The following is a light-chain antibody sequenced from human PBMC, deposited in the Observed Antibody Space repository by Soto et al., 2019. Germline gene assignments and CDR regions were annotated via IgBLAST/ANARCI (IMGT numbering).Light chain of an antibody. V-gene: IGLV1-47*01. J-gene: IGLJ3*02. CDR2: RNN. Sequence: QSVLTQPPSASGTPGQRFTISCSGSSSNIGSNYVYWYQQLPGTAPKLLIYRNNQRPSGVPDRFSGSKSGTSASLAISGLRSEDEADYYCAAWDDSLRGWVFGGGTKLTVL. CDR1: SSNIGSNY. CDR3: AAWDDSLRGWV.